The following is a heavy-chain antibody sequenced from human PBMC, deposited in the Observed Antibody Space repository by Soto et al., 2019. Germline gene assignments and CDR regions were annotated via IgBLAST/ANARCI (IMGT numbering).Heavy chain of an antibody. CDR3: AHRQTANWGAFDI. J-gene: IGHJ3*02. CDR2: IYWDDDK. D-gene: IGHD7-27*01. Sequence: SAATLVNQTRPLALTCTSSGLSHHTNGVGVGWIRQPPGKALEWLALIYWDDDKRYSPSLKSRLTITRDTSKNQVVLTMTNMDPVDTATYYCAHRQTANWGAFDIWGQGTMVTVSS. CDR1: GLSHHTNGVG. V-gene: IGHV2-5*02.